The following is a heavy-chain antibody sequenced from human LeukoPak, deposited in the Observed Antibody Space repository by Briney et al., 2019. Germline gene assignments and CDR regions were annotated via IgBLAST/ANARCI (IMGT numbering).Heavy chain of an antibody. D-gene: IGHD3-10*01. CDR2: IYGGGTT. CDR3: ARDRAGAQSWVALDP. J-gene: IGHJ5*02. V-gene: IGHV3-66*02. CDR1: GFTVSNDY. Sequence: GGSLRLSCAASGFTVSNDYMAWVRQAPGRGLEWVSLIYGGGTTFYTDSVKGRFTISRDNFKSTLYLQMSSLRPEDAALYYCARDRAGAQSWVALDPWGQGTLVTVSS.